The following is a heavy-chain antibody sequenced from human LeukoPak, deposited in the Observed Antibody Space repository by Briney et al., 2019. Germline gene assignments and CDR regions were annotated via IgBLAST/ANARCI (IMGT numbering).Heavy chain of an antibody. CDR2: ISYGGKNK. CDR3: ARGGRIPFDY. J-gene: IGHJ4*02. V-gene: IGHV3-30*04. Sequence: GRSLRLSCAASGFTFSCYAVHRVRQAPGKGLEWMPDISYGGKNKEEAESVRGRLTIPRDNSKNTLYLHMNGLAAEDTAVYYCARGGRIPFDYWGQGTLVTVSS. D-gene: IGHD2-2*02. CDR1: GFTFSCYA.